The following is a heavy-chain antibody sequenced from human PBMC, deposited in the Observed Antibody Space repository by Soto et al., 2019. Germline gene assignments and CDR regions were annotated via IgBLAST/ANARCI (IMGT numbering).Heavy chain of an antibody. CDR1: GFTFSSYA. CDR3: ARPRFRINYYYGMDV. Sequence: VGSLRLSCAASGFTFSSYAMHWVRQAPGKGLEWVAVISYDGSNKYYADSVKGRFTISRDNSKNTLYLQMNSLRAEDTAVYYCARPRFRINYYYGMDVWGQGTTVTVSS. V-gene: IGHV3-30-3*01. J-gene: IGHJ6*02. CDR2: ISYDGSNK. D-gene: IGHD3-3*01.